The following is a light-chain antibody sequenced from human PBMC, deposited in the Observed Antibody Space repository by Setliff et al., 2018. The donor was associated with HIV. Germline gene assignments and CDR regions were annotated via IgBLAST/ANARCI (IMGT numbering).Light chain of an antibody. CDR1: SSDVGGYNY. Sequence: ALTQPASVSGSPGQSITISCTGTSSDVGGYNYVSWYQQHPGRAPKLIIYEVRNRPSGVSNRFSGSKSGNTASLTISGLQAEDEADYYCSSYAISNTLPFGTGTKVTVL. CDR2: EVR. J-gene: IGLJ1*01. V-gene: IGLV2-14*01. CDR3: SSYAISNTLP.